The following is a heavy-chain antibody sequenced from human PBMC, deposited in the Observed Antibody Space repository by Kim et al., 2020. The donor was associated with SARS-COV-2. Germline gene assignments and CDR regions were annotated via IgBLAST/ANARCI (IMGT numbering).Heavy chain of an antibody. V-gene: IGHV3-7*01. CDR1: GLTFSSYW. D-gene: IGHD2-21*02. CDR3: ARGDWGDSGGGY. CDR2: INQDGSEK. J-gene: IGHJ4*02. Sequence: GGSLRLSCAASGLTFSSYWMSWVRQAPGKGLECVAHINQDGSEKFYVDSVKGRFTNSRDNAKNSLYLQMNSLRVEDTAVYYCARGDWGDSGGGYWGQGTLVTVSS.